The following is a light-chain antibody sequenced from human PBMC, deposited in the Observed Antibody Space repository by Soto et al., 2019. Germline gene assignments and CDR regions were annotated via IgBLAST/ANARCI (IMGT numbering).Light chain of an antibody. CDR3: HEHKPSYT. V-gene: IGKV1-5*03. CDR2: RAS. J-gene: IGKJ2*01. Sequence: DIQVTQSPSTLSASVGERVTITCRASESIDDWLAWYQQKPGRAPKLLIFRASTLQNGVPSRFSGSGSGTEFSLTISSRQPDDSATYFCHEHKPSYTFGQGAKLQIK. CDR1: ESIDDW.